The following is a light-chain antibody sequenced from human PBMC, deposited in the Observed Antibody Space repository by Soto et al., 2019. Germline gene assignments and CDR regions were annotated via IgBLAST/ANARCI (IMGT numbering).Light chain of an antibody. CDR1: TGAVTTDHY. CDR3: LLSYTGTWV. V-gene: IGLV7-46*01. CDR2: DTS. Sequence: QTVVTQEPSLTVSPGGTVTLTCGSTTGAVTTDHYPYWFQQQPGQAPRTLIWDTSNKHSWTPARFSGSLLGGQAALTLSGAQPEDEAEYSCLLSYTGTWVFGGGTKVTVL. J-gene: IGLJ3*02.